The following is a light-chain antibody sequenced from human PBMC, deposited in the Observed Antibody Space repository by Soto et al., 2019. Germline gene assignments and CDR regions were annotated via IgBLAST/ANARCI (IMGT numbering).Light chain of an antibody. Sequence: QSVLTQPPSGSGAPGQMVSIYCTGSSSNIGVGYDVYWYQQLPGTAPKLLIYGDSNRPSGVPDRFSGSKSGTSASLAITGLQAEDEADYYCQSYDTSLSGVVFGGGTKLTVL. CDR3: QSYDTSLSGVV. J-gene: IGLJ2*01. CDR2: GDS. V-gene: IGLV1-40*01. CDR1: SSNIGVGYD.